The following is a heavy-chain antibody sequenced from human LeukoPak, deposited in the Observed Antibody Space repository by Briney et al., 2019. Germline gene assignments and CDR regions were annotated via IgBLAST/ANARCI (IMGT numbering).Heavy chain of an antibody. V-gene: IGHV3-30-3*01. J-gene: IGHJ4*02. CDR2: ISYDENNK. CDR3: ARAPGGFDY. CDR1: GFTFSTFE. Sequence: GGSLRLSCAASGFTFSTFEMHWVRLAPGKGLEWVAVISYDENNKYYTDSVKGRFTISRDNSKNTLYLHLTSLRPEDTALYYCARAPGGFDYWGQGTLVTVSS. D-gene: IGHD2-15*01.